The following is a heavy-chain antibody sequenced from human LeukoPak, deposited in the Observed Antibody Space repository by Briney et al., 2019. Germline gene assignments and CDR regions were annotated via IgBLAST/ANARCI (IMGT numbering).Heavy chain of an antibody. CDR1: GFTFSSYD. CDR3: ARAAYSSAWYSRYFDL. Sequence: GGSLRLSCAASGFTFSSYDIHWVRQATGKGLEWVSGIGTAGEIYYPGSVKGRFTISRENAKNSLYLQMNSLRAGDTAVYYCARAAYSSAWYSRYFDLWGRGTLVTVSS. V-gene: IGHV3-13*01. D-gene: IGHD6-13*01. J-gene: IGHJ2*01. CDR2: IGTAGEI.